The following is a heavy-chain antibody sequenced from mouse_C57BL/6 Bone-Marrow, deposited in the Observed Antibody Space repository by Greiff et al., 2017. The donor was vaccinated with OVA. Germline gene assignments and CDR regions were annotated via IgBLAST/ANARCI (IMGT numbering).Heavy chain of an antibody. CDR3: SRNEGGSYGPYYFDY. Sequence: VQLQESGPGLVQPSQSLSITCTVSGFSLTSYGVHWVRQSPGTGLLWLGVTWSGGSTDYNAAFLSSLSFSKDNSKSQVFFKMNSLQADDTAIYYCSRNEGGSYGPYYFDYGGQGTTLTVSS. J-gene: IGHJ2*01. CDR1: GFSLTSYG. V-gene: IGHV2-2*01. CDR2: TWSGGST. D-gene: IGHD1-1*02.